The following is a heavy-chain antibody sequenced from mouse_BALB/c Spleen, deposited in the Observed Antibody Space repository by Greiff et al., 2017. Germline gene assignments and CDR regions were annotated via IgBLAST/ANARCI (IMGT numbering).Heavy chain of an antibody. CDR3: ARQGYGGY. CDR1: GFTFSSYG. CDR2: ISSGGSYT. V-gene: IGHV5-6*01. J-gene: IGHJ2*01. Sequence: EVQGVESGGDLVKPGGSLKLSCAASGFTFSSYGMSWVRQTPDKRLEWVATISSGGSYTYYPDSVKGRFTISRDNAKNTLYLQMSSLKSEDTAMYYCARQGYGGYWGQGTTLTVSS. D-gene: IGHD1-1*01.